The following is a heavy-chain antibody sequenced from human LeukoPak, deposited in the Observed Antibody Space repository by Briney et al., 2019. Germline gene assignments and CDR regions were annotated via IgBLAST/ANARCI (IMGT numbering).Heavy chain of an antibody. V-gene: IGHV3-23*01. D-gene: IGHD2-2*01. CDR2: IIGTSSYT. Sequence: PGGSLRLSCVASGFTFSDYVMYWVRQVPGKGLEGVLGIIGTSSYTYSADFVRGRFTISRDNSMNTLWLQMNSLRVEDTAVYYCARPRYCSSLSCYFHAFDVWGQGTMVTVSS. J-gene: IGHJ3*01. CDR1: GFTFSDYV. CDR3: ARPRYCSSLSCYFHAFDV.